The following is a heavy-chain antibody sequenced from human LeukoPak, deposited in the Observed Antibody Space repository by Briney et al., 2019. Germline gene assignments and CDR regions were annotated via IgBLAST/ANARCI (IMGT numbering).Heavy chain of an antibody. D-gene: IGHD5-18*01. V-gene: IGHV3-48*04. J-gene: IGHJ4*02. CDR1: GFTFSSYS. CDR3: ARRATTERGHSYGLDF. CDR2: ISSSSSTI. Sequence: GGSLRLSCAASGFTFSSYSMNWVRQAPGKGLEWVSYISSSSSTIYYADSVKGRFTISRDNAKNSLFLQMNNLRAEDTAVYFCARRATTERGHSYGLDFWGQGTLVTVSS.